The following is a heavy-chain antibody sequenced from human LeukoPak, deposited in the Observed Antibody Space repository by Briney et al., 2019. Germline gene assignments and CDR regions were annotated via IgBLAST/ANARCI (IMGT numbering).Heavy chain of an antibody. CDR2: INHSGST. Sequence: PSETLSPTCAVYGGSFSGYYWSWIRQPPGKGLEWIGEINHSGSTNYNPSLKSRVTISVDTSKNQFSLKLSSVTAADTAVYYCARGYSNSWPPNRYFQRWGQGTLVTVSS. CDR3: ARGYSNSWPPNRYFQR. V-gene: IGHV4-34*01. CDR1: GGSFSGYY. J-gene: IGHJ1*01. D-gene: IGHD6-13*01.